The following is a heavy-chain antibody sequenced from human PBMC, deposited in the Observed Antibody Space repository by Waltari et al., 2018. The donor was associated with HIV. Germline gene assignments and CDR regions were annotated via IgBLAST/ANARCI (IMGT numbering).Heavy chain of an antibody. D-gene: IGHD3-10*01. CDR3: AKKDLFGGTRGWFDP. J-gene: IGHJ5*02. CDR2: IDDSGSV. V-gene: IGHV4-34*01. Sequence: QVRLHQWGAGLLKPSETLSLTCAVYGESLSGYYWAWIRQPPGKGLQWIGDIDDSGSVTHDPALKSRVAMSVDTYKNQFSLKLRSVTAADTAVYYCAKKDLFGGTRGWFDPWGQGTSVVVSS. CDR1: GESLSGYY.